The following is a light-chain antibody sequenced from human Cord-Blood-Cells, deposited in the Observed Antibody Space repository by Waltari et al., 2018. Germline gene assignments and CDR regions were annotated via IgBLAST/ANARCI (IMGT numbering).Light chain of an antibody. J-gene: IGLJ3*02. V-gene: IGLV1-47*01. CDR1: SSNLGSNY. CDR3: AAWDDSLSGWV. CDR2: GNN. Sequence: QSVLTQPPSASGTPGQRVTIPCSGSSSNLGSNYVYWYQQLPGTAPNLLIYGNNRRPSGVPDRFSGSKSGTSASRAISGLRSEDEADYYCAAWDDSLSGWVFGGGTKLTVL.